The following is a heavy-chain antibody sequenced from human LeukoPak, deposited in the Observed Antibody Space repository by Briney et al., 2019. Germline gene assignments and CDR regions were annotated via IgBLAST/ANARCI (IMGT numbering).Heavy chain of an antibody. CDR2: ISSSSSYI. Sequence: NPGGSLRLSCAASGFTFDDYAMHWVRQAPGKGLEWVSGISSSSSYIYYADSVKGRFTISRDNAKNSLYLQMNSLRAEDTAVYYCARDRKDTAIEAFDIWGQGTMVTVSS. J-gene: IGHJ3*02. D-gene: IGHD5-18*01. V-gene: IGHV3-21*01. CDR1: GFTFDDYA. CDR3: ARDRKDTAIEAFDI.